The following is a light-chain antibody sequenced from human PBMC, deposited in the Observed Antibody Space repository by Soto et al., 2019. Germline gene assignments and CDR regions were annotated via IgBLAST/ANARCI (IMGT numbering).Light chain of an antibody. CDR3: QQYNSYSWT. CDR1: QSISSW. J-gene: IGKJ1*01. V-gene: IGKV1-5*03. Sequence: DIQMTQSPSTLSASVGDRVTLTCRASQSISSWLAWYQQKPGQAPKLLIYKASSLESGVPARFSGSGSGTEFTLTISSLQPDDFATYYCQQYNSYSWTFGQGTKVEIK. CDR2: KAS.